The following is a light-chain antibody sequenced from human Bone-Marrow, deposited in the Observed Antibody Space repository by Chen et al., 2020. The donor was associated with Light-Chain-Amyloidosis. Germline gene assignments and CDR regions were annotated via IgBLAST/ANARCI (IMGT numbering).Light chain of an antibody. CDR2: RDT. CDR3: QSADSSGTDEVI. V-gene: IGLV3-25*03. J-gene: IGLJ2*01. Sequence: SYELTQPPSVSVSPGQTARIPCSGDDLPTKYAYWYQQKPGQAPVLVIHRDTERPSGISGRFSGSSSGTTATLTIRGVQAEDEADYHCQSADSSGTDEVIFGGGTKLTVL. CDR1: DLPTKY.